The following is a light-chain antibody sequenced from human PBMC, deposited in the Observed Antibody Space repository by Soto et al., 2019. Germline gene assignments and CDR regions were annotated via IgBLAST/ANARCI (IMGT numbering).Light chain of an antibody. CDR2: GAS. V-gene: IGKV3-15*01. CDR3: QQYNTWPPIT. CDR1: QSVSSN. Sequence: EIVMTQSPANLSVSPGERATLSCRASQSVSSNLAWYQQKPGQAPRLLIYGASTRATGIPARFSGSGSGTEFTLTISSLQSEDFAVYSCQQYNTWPPITFGQGTRLEIK. J-gene: IGKJ5*01.